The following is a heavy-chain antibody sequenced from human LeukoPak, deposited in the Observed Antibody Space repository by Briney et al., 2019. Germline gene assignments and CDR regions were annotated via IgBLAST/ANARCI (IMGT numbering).Heavy chain of an antibody. CDR1: GGSIFSYY. CDR3: ARLPSLNYDFWSGQGDY. CDR2: INHSGST. J-gene: IGHJ4*02. V-gene: IGHV4-34*01. D-gene: IGHD3-3*01. Sequence: SETLSLTCTVSGGSIFSYYFNWIRQPPGKGLEWIGEINHSGSTNYNPSLKSRVTISVDTSKNQFSLKLSSVTAADPAVYYCARLPSLNYDFWSGQGDYWGQGTLVTVSS.